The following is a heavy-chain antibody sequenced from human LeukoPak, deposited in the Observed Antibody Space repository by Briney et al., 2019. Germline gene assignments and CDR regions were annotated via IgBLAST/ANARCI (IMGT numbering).Heavy chain of an antibody. CDR1: GFSFSRYS. J-gene: IGHJ3*02. V-gene: IGHV3-48*01. CDR3: ARDQQAIPYAFDI. D-gene: IGHD2-2*01. CDR2: ISSSSSNI. Sequence: PGTSLRLSCAASGFSFSRYSMNWVRQAPGKGLEWVSYISSSSSNINYADSVKGRFTTSRDNAKNSLYLQMNSLRAEDTAVYYCARDQQAIPYAFDIWGQGTMVTVSS.